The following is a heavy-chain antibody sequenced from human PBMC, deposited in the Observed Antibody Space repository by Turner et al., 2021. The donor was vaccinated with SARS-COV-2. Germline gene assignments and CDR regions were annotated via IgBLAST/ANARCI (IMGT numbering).Heavy chain of an antibody. CDR3: VRGHRGVVVAATLNWFDP. CDR2: INNSGST. D-gene: IGHD2-15*01. V-gene: IGHV4-34*01. CDR1: GGSFSGYY. Sequence: QVQLQQWGAGLLKPSETLSPTSVVYGGSFSGYYWSWIRQPPGKGLGWIGEINNSGSTNYNPSLKSRVTISVDTSKNQFSLKLSSVTAADTAVYYCVRGHRGVVVAATLNWFDPWGQGTLVTVSS. J-gene: IGHJ5*02.